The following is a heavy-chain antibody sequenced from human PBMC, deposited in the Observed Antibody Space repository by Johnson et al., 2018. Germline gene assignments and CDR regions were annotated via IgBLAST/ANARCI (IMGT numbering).Heavy chain of an antibody. CDR1: GFTFSRYW. V-gene: IGHV3-74*02. CDR3: VRGGKPGRAFDI. D-gene: IGHD2-15*01. J-gene: IGHJ3*02. CDR2: ITNDGRDT. Sequence: VQLVETGGDLIQPERSXRLSCSASGFTFSRYWMHWVRQAPGKGLVWVSRITNDGRDTTYADSVKGRFTIFRDNAKNTLYLQMNSLRADDTALYYCVRGGKPGRAFDIWGQGTMVTVSS.